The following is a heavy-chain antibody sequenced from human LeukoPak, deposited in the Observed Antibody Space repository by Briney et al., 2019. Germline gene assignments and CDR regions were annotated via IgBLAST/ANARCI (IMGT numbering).Heavy chain of an antibody. J-gene: IGHJ4*02. CDR3: ARGPRAAADDY. V-gene: IGHV1-18*01. D-gene: IGHD6-13*01. Sequence: ASVKVSCKASGYIFTSHGITWVRQAPGQGLGWMGWISVYNGNTNIAQKLQDRVTITRDTSASTAYMELTSLTSEDTAVYYCARGPRAAADDYWGQGTLVTVSS. CDR1: GYIFTSHG. CDR2: ISVYNGNT.